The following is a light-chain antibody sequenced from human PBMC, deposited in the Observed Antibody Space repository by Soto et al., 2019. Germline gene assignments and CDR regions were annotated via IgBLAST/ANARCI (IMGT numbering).Light chain of an antibody. J-gene: IGKJ1*01. Sequence: EIVLTQSPGTLSLSPGETATLSCRASQSLTSSYLAWYQQRPGQAPSLLIYGVSSRATGIPDRFSGSGSGTDFTLTITRLEPEDFAVYYCQHYGYSLWTFGQGTKVYIK. V-gene: IGKV3-20*01. CDR2: GVS. CDR1: QSLTSSY. CDR3: QHYGYSLWT.